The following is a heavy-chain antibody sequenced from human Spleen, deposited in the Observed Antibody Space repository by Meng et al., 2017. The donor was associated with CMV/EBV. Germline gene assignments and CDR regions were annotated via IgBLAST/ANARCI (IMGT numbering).Heavy chain of an antibody. J-gene: IGHJ5*02. D-gene: IGHD1-1*01. CDR2: IYSGGSST. Sequence: SWAASGFTFSSYAMSWVRQAPGKGLEWVSVIYSGGSSTYYADSVKGRFTISRDNSKNTLYLQMNSLRAEDTAVYYCAKAYNWNGFDPWGQGTLVTVSS. CDR1: GFTFSSYA. V-gene: IGHV3-23*03. CDR3: AKAYNWNGFDP.